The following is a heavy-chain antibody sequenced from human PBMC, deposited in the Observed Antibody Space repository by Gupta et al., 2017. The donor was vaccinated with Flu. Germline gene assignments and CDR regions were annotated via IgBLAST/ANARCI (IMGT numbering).Heavy chain of an antibody. Sequence: NWIRQSPSRGLEWLGRTYYRSKWYNDYAVSVKSRITINPDTSKNQFSLQLKSVTPEDTAVYYCARDRLLSVFGVVNTVDLWGQGTLVTVSS. J-gene: IGHJ5*02. CDR2: TYYRSKWYN. D-gene: IGHD3-3*01. V-gene: IGHV6-1*01. CDR3: ARDRLLSVFGVVNTVDL.